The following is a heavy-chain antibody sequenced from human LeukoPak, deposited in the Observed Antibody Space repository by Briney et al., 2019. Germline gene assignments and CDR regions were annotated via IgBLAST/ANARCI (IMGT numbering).Heavy chain of an antibody. V-gene: IGHV1-2*02. D-gene: IGHD1-26*01. CDR1: GYTFTGYY. CDR3: AREAHRIVGATSRVDP. J-gene: IGHJ5*02. Sequence: GASVKVSCKASGYTFTGYYMHWVRQAPGQGLEWMGWINPNSGGTNYAQKFQGRVTMTRDTSISTAYMELSRLRSDDTAVYYCAREAHRIVGATSRVDPWGQGTLVTVSS. CDR2: INPNSGGT.